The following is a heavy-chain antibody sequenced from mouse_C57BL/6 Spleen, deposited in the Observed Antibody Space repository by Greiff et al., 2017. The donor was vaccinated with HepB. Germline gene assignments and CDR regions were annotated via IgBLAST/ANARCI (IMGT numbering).Heavy chain of an antibody. CDR1: GYTFTSYW. CDR2: IYPGSGST. Sequence: VQLQQPGAELVKPGASVKMSCKASGYTFTSYWITWVKQRPGQGLEWIGDIYPGSGSTNYNEKFKSKATLTVDTSSSTAYMQLSSLTSEDSAVYYCARCAYYYGSGDYWGQGTTLTVSS. D-gene: IGHD1-1*01. V-gene: IGHV1-55*01. J-gene: IGHJ2*01. CDR3: ARCAYYYGSGDY.